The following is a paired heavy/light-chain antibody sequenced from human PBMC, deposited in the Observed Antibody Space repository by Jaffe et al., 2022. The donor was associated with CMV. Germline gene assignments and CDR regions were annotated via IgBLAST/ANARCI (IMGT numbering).Light chain of an antibody. CDR2: DTR. V-gene: IGLV7-46*01. J-gene: IGLJ3*02. Sequence: QAVVTQEPSLTVSPGGTVTFTCGSSTGAVTSGHYPYWFQRKPGQAPRTLIYDTRNKHSWTPARFLGSLLGGKAALTLSGAQPDDEAEYYCLLSYSGTLVFGGGTKLTVL. CDR3: LLSYSGTLV. CDR1: TGAVTSGHY.
Heavy chain of an antibody. CDR3: ARESYLLAAGGASTPDY. CDR2: ISPNNGGT. J-gene: IGHJ4*02. D-gene: IGHD6-13*01. CDR1: GYTFTVYD. V-gene: IGHV1-2*02. Sequence: QVQLVQSGAEVRKPGASVKVSCKASGYTFTVYDIHWVRQAPGEGPEWMGWISPNNGGTKYAQKFQGRVTMTRDTSITTVYMELTRLRSDDTAVYYCARESYLLAAGGASTPDYWGQGTLVTVSS.